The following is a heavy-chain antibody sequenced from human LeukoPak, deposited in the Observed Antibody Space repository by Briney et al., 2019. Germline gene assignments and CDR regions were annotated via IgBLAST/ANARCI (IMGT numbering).Heavy chain of an antibody. J-gene: IGHJ4*02. D-gene: IGHD1-26*01. CDR1: GYTFTSYD. CDR2: MNPNSGTT. V-gene: IGHV1-8*01. CDR3: ARGLGSPVGRNY. Sequence: VASVKVSCKASGYTFTSYDINWVRQATGQGLEWMGWMNPNSGTTGYAQKFQGRVTMTPNTSISTAYMELSSLRSEDTAVYYCARGLGSPVGRNYWGQGTLVTVSS.